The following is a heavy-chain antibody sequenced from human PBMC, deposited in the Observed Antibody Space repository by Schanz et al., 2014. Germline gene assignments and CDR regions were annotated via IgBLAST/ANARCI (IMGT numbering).Heavy chain of an antibody. CDR1: GFTFSSYS. V-gene: IGHV3-30*02. J-gene: IGHJ4*02. D-gene: IGHD5-12*01. CDR3: ARDGYNAYDLKRGDY. Sequence: QVQLVESGGGVVQPGGSLRLSCAASGFTFSSYSMHWVRQAPGKGLEWVAFIRYDGSSKYYADSVRGRFTISRDNAKNSLYLQMNSLRAEDTAVYYCARDGYNAYDLKRGDYWGQGTQVAVSS. CDR2: IRYDGSSK.